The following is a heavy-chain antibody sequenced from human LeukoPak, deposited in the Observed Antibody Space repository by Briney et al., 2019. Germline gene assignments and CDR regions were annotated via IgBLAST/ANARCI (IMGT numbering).Heavy chain of an antibody. CDR1: GGSFSCYY. D-gene: IGHD5-12*01. V-gene: IGHV4-34*01. Sequence: SETLSLTCAVYGGSFSCYYWSWIRQPPGKRLEGIGEINHSGSTNYNPSLKSRVTISVDTSKNQFSLKLSSVTAADTAVYYCARSWATSDAFDIWGQGTMVTVSS. CDR3: ARSWATSDAFDI. J-gene: IGHJ3*02. CDR2: INHSGST.